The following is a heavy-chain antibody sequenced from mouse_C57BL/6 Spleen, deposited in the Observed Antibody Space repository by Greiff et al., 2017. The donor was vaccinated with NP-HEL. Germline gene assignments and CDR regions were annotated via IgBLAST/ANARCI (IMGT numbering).Heavy chain of an antibody. D-gene: IGHD1-1*01. J-gene: IGHJ2*01. Sequence: EVKLMESGGGLVKPGGSLKLSCAASGFTFSSYAMSWVRQTPEKRLEWVATISDGGSYTYYPDNVKGRFTISRDNAKNNLYLQMSHLKSEDTAMYYCARDHSTTVVYFEYWGQGTTLTVAS. CDR1: GFTFSSYA. CDR3: ARDHSTTVVYFEY. V-gene: IGHV5-4*01. CDR2: ISDGGSYT.